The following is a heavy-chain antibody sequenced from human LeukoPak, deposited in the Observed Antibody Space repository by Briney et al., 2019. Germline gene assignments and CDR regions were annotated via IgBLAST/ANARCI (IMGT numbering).Heavy chain of an antibody. V-gene: IGHV3-21*01. J-gene: IGHJ4*02. CDR3: ARGRTNASPQRFLEWFKGRLFDY. CDR1: GFTFSSYS. Sequence: GGSLRLSCAASGFTFSSYSMNWVRQAPGKGLEWVSSISSSSSYIYYADSVKGRFTISRDNAKNSLYLQMKSLRAEDTAVYYCARGRTNASPQRFLEWFKGRLFDYWGQGTLVTVSS. D-gene: IGHD3-3*01. CDR2: ISSSSSYI.